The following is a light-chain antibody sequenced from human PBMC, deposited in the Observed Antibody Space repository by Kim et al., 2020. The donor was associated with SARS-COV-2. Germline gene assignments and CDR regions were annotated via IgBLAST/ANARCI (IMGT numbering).Light chain of an antibody. V-gene: IGLV3-19*01. CDR3: SSRDSSGDNVML. CDR1: SLRNYY. J-gene: IGLJ3*02. CDR2: GKN. Sequence: SSELTQVPAVSVALGQTVLITCQGDSLRNYYASWYQQRPGQAPRLLIYGKNSRPSGISDRFSGSTSGNTASLTITATRAEDEADYFCSSRDSSGDNVMLFGGGTQLTVL.